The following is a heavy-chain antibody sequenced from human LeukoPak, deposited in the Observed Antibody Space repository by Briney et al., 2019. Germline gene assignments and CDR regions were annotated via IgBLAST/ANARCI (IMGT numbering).Heavy chain of an antibody. D-gene: IGHD3-10*01. CDR3: ATTVRGVISWFDP. Sequence: KPSETLSLTCTVSGGSISSYYWSWIRQPPGKGLEWIGYIYYSGSTNYNPSLKSRVTISVDTSKNQFSLKLSSVTAADTAVYYCATTVRGVISWFDPWGQGTLVTVSS. CDR1: GGSISSYY. CDR2: IYYSGST. J-gene: IGHJ5*02. V-gene: IGHV4-59*12.